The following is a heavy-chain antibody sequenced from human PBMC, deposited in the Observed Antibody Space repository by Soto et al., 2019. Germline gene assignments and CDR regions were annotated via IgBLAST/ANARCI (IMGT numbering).Heavy chain of an antibody. CDR2: IYYSGST. J-gene: IGHJ4*02. CDR1: GGSISSYF. D-gene: IGHD6-6*01. V-gene: IGHV4-59*01. CDR3: AGGSSSPNFDY. Sequence: SETLSLTCTVSGGSISSYFWSWIRQPPGKGLEWIGYIYYSGSTNYNPSLKSRVTISVDTSKTQFSLKLRSVTAADTAVYYCAGGSSSPNFDYWGQGTLVTVSS.